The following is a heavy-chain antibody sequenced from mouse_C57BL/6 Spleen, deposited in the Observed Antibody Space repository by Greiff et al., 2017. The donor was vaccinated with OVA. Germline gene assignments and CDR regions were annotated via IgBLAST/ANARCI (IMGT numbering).Heavy chain of an antibody. D-gene: IGHD3-3*01. CDR3: ARGPNYYAMDY. V-gene: IGHV1-26*01. J-gene: IGHJ4*01. CDR2: INPNNGGT. Sequence: EVQLQQSGPELVKPGASVKISCKASGYTFTDYYMNWVKQSHGKSLEWIGDINPNNGGTSYNQKFKGKATLTVDKSSSTAYMELRSLTSEDSAVYYCARGPNYYAMDYWGQGTSVTVSS. CDR1: GYTFTDYY.